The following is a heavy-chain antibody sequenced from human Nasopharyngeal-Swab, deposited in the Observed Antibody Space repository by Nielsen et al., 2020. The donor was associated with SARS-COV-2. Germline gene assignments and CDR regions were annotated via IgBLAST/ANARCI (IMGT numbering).Heavy chain of an antibody. CDR2: VTGSGYGT. Sequence: GESLKISCAASGFTFSSYAMTWVRQAPGKGLEWVSVVTGSGYGTDYADSVKGRFTISRDNAKNTLYLQMNSLRAEDTAVYYCARKDVFAYGVDAFDIWSQGTMVTVSS. V-gene: IGHV3-23*01. CDR1: GFTFSSYA. J-gene: IGHJ3*02. D-gene: IGHD3-10*01. CDR3: ARKDVFAYGVDAFDI.